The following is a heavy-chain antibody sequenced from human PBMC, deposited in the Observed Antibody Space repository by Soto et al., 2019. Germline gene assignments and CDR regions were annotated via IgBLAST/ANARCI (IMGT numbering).Heavy chain of an antibody. J-gene: IGHJ5*01. V-gene: IGHV3-23*01. CDR2: ISASGGTA. Sequence: GGSLRLSCAASGFMFSSYAMSWVRQAPGKGLEWVSSISASGGTANLADSVEGRCTISRDNSKSTLYLQMNSLRAEDTAVYYCAKLTYPSDSTGYYYERVSGWIDSWGQGTLVTVS. CDR3: AKLTYPSDSTGYYYERVSGWIDS. CDR1: GFMFSSYA. D-gene: IGHD3-22*01.